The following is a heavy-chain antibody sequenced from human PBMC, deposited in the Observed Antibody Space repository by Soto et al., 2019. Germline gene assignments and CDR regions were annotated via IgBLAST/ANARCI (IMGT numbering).Heavy chain of an antibody. Sequence: PGGSLRLSCAASGFTFRSYSMNWVRQAPGKGLELVSSISSSSSYIYYADSVKGRFTISRDNAKNSLYLQMNSLRAEDKAVNDWGRGGGYDRTDYWGQGTLVTVSS. J-gene: IGHJ4*02. CDR2: ISSSSSYI. V-gene: IGHV3-21*01. CDR3: GRGGGYDRTDY. D-gene: IGHD3-16*01. CDR1: GFTFRSYS.